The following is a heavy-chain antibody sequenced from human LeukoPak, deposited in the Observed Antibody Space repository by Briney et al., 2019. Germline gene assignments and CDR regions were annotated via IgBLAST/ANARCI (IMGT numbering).Heavy chain of an antibody. CDR1: GGSFSGYY. D-gene: IGHD5-18*01. CDR2: INHSGST. V-gene: IGHV4-34*01. Sequence: SETLSLTCAVYGGSFSGYYWSWIRQPPGKGLEWIGEINHSGSTNYNPSLKSRVTISVDTFKNQFSLKLSSVTAADTAVYYCARRGYSYGLWGQGTLVTVSS. CDR3: ARRGYSYGL. J-gene: IGHJ4*02.